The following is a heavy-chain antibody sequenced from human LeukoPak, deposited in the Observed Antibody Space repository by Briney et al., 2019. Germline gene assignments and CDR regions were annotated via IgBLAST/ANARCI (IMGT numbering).Heavy chain of an antibody. CDR2: IYYSGST. D-gene: IGHD3-10*01. CDR1: GGSVSSGSYY. CDR3: ATDYSGSLDC. V-gene: IGHV4-61*01. J-gene: IGHJ4*02. Sequence: SQTLSLTWTVSGGSVSSGSYYCSWIRQPPGKGLEWFGYIYYSGSTNYNPSLKSRVTISVGTSKNQFSLKLSCVTAAETAVYYCATDYSGSLDCCGQGTLVTVSS.